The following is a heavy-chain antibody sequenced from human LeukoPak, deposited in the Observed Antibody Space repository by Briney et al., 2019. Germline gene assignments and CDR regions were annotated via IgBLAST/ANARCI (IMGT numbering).Heavy chain of an antibody. D-gene: IGHD2-2*01. CDR3: ARGGYCSSTSCYGTVARFDY. Sequence: SETLSLTCAVYGGSFSGYYWSWIRQPPGKGLEWIGEINHSGSTNYNPSLKSRVTISVDTSKNQFSLKLSSVTAADTAVYYCARGGYCSSTSCYGTVARFDYWGQGTLVTVSS. CDR2: INHSGST. CDR1: GGSFSGYY. V-gene: IGHV4-34*01. J-gene: IGHJ4*02.